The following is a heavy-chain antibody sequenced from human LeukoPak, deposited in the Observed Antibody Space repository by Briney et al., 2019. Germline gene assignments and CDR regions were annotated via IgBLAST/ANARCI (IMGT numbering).Heavy chain of an antibody. CDR1: GLTFDDYA. J-gene: IGHJ5*02. V-gene: IGHV3-9*01. CDR3: AKDIQHQWETGRDNWFDP. Sequence: GGSLRLSCGASGLTFDDYAMHGVRQARGRGLVWVSGISWNSGSICYADSVKGRFTISRDNAKNSLYLQMNSLRAEDTALYYCAKDIQHQWETGRDNWFDPWGQGTLVTVSS. CDR2: ISWNSGSI. D-gene: IGHD1-26*01.